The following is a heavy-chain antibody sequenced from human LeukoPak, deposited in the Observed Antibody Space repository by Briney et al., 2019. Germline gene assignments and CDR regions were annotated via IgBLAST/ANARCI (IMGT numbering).Heavy chain of an antibody. D-gene: IGHD3-22*01. CDR2: FDPEDGET. CDR3: ARSDYYDSSGFDY. CDR1: GYTLTELS. J-gene: IGHJ4*02. V-gene: IGHV1-24*01. Sequence: EASVKVSCKVSGYTLTELSMHWVRQAPGKGLEWMGRFDPEDGETIYAQKFQGRVAMTEDTSTDTAYMELSSLGSEDTAVYYCARSDYYDSSGFDYWGQGTLVTVSS.